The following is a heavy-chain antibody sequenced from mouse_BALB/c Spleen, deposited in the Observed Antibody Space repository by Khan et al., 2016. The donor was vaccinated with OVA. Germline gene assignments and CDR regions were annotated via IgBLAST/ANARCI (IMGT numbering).Heavy chain of an antibody. J-gene: IGHJ2*01. CDR1: GFTFSSYG. CDR3: ATSYFYGYYFDY. Sequence: EVQGVESGGGLVQPGGSRKLSCAASGFTFSSYGVHWVRQAPERGLEWVAYISGDSTTIYYADTVKGRFTISRDNPKNTLFLQMTSLMSEDTAKYYCATSYFYGYYFDYWGPGTTLTVPS. D-gene: IGHD1-1*01. CDR2: ISGDSTTI. V-gene: IGHV5-17*02.